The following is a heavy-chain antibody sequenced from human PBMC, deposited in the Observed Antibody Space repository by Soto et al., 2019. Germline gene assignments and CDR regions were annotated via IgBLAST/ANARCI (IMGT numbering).Heavy chain of an antibody. CDR2: VYPSGST. J-gene: IGHJ4*02. V-gene: IGHV4-38-2*01. CDR3: ARAPVDFYYFDY. D-gene: IGHD5-12*01. CDR1: GYSISSGYY. Sequence: SETLSLTCAVSGYSISSGYYWGWIRQPPGRGLEWIGSVYPSGSTYYNPSLGSRVTISVDKSKNQFSLKLRSVTAADTALYYCARAPVDFYYFDYWGQGTLVTVSS.